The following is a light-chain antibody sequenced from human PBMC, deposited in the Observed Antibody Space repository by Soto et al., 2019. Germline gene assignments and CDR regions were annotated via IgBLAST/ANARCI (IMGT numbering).Light chain of an antibody. Sequence: DIVMTQSPATLSVSPGERASLSCRASQSVSSDLAWYQQKPGQAPRLLIYDASNRATGIPARFSGSGSGTDFTLTISSLEPEDFAVYYCQQRSNWPLTFGGGTKVEIK. CDR1: QSVSSD. CDR2: DAS. J-gene: IGKJ4*01. V-gene: IGKV3-11*01. CDR3: QQRSNWPLT.